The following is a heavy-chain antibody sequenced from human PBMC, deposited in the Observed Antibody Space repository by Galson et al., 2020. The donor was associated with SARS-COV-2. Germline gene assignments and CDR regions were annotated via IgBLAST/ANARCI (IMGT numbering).Heavy chain of an antibody. V-gene: IGHV4-59*01. J-gene: IGHJ6*02. CDR2: IYYSGST. D-gene: IGHD4-17*01. CDR1: GGSISSYY. Sequence: SETLSLTCTVSGGSISSYYWSWIRQPPGKGLEWIGYIYYSGSTNYNLSLKSRVTISVDTSKNQFSLKLSSVTAADTAVYYCARAEGEYGDYGYYGMDVWGQGTTVTVSS. CDR3: ARAEGEYGDYGYYGMDV.